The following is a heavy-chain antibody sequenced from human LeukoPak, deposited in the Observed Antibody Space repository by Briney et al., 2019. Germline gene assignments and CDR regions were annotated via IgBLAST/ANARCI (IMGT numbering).Heavy chain of an antibody. D-gene: IGHD6-19*01. J-gene: IGHJ4*02. CDR2: INLSGST. CDR1: GGSFSGYY. CDR3: ARLSSGWSYYFDY. V-gene: IGHV4-34*01. Sequence: SETLSLTCAVYGGSFSGYYWSWIRQPPGKGLEWIGEINLSGSTNYNPSLKNRVTMSVDTSKNQLSLKLDSVTAADTAVYYCARLSSGWSYYFDYWGQGTLVTVSS.